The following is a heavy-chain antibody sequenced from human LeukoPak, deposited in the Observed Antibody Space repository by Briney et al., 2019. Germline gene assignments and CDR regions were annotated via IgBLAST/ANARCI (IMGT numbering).Heavy chain of an antibody. Sequence: ASVKVSCKASGYTFTSYGISWVRQAPGQGLEWMGWISAYNGNTNYAQKLQGRVTMTTDTSTSTAYMELRSLRSDDTAVYYCARGVYSGSYGYYYGMDVRGQGTTVTVSS. V-gene: IGHV1-18*01. CDR1: GYTFTSYG. J-gene: IGHJ6*02. CDR3: ARGVYSGSYGYYYGMDV. CDR2: ISAYNGNT. D-gene: IGHD1-26*01.